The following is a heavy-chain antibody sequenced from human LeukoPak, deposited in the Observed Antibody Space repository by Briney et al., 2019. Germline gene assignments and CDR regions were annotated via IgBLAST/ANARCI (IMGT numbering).Heavy chain of an antibody. D-gene: IGHD6-19*01. CDR1: GGSLSSGSHY. Sequence: PSQTLCLTCTVSGGSLSSGSHYWGWIRQPAGKGLEWIGRIYTSGSTNYNPSLKSRVTISVDTSKNQFSLKLSSVTAADTAVYYCTRAGSSGWPLDYYYMDVWGKGTTVTVSS. CDR2: IYTSGST. CDR3: TRAGSSGWPLDYYYMDV. V-gene: IGHV4-61*02. J-gene: IGHJ6*03.